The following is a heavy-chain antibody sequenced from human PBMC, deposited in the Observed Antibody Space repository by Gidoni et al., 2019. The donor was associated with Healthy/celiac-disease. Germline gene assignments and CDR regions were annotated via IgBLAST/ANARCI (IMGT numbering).Heavy chain of an antibody. V-gene: IGHV1-3*01. CDR1: GYTFTSYA. Sequence: QVQLVQSGAEVKKPGASVKVSCKASGYTFTSYAMHWVRQAPGQRLEWMGWINAGNGNTKYSQKFQGRVTITRDTSASTAYMELSSLRSEDTAVYYCARGGQPHKEYYFDYWGQGTLVTVSS. CDR3: ARGGQPHKEYYFDY. J-gene: IGHJ4*02. D-gene: IGHD3-10*01. CDR2: INAGNGNT.